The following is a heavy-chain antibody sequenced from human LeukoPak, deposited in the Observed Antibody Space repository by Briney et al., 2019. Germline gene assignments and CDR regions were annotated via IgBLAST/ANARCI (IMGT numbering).Heavy chain of an antibody. CDR3: AKAHFDY. V-gene: IGHV3-30*18. Sequence: GGSLRLSCAASGFTFSSYGMHWVRQAPGKGLEWVAVISYDGSNKYYADSVKGRFTISRDNSKNTLYLQMNSLRAEDTAVYYCAKAHFDYWGQGTLVTVSS. CDR2: ISYDGSNK. CDR1: GFTFSSYG. J-gene: IGHJ4*02.